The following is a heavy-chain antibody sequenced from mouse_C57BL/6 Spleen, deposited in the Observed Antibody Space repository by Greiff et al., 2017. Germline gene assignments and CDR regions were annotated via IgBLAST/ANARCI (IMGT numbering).Heavy chain of an antibody. Sequence: EVMLVESGGGLVQPGGSLKLSCAASGFTFSDYGMAWVRQAPRKGPEWVAFISNLAYSIYYADTVTGRFTISRENAKNTLYLEMSSLRSEDTAMYYCARHQNYYGSSYDYYAMDYWGQGTSVTVSS. CDR1: GFTFSDYG. CDR2: ISNLAYSI. V-gene: IGHV5-15*01. J-gene: IGHJ4*01. CDR3: ARHQNYYGSSYDYYAMDY. D-gene: IGHD1-1*01.